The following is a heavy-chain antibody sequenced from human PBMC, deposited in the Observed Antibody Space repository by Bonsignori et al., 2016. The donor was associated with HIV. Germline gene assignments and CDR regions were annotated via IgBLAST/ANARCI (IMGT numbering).Heavy chain of an antibody. CDR2: IYHSGST. D-gene: IGHD7-27*01. V-gene: IGHV4-38-2*02. Sequence: PGKGLEWIGSIYHSGSTYYNPSLKSRVTISVDTSKNQFSLKLTSVTAADTAVYYCARGGQTNWGAHGYWGQGTLVTVSS. CDR3: ARGGQTNWGAHGY. J-gene: IGHJ4*02.